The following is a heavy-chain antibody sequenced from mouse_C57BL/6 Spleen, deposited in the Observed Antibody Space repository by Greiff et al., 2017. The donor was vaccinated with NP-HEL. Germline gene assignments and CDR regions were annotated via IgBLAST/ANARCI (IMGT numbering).Heavy chain of an antibody. D-gene: IGHD4-1*01. CDR2: IDPANGNT. CDR3: ALSTNWDEKDY. J-gene: IGHJ2*01. V-gene: IGHV14-3*01. Sequence: VHVKQSVAELVRPGASVKLSCTASGFNIKNTYMHWVKQRPEQGLEWIGRIDPANGNTHYAPKFQGKATITADTSSNTAYLQLSSLTSEDTAIYYCALSTNWDEKDYWGQGTTLTVSS. CDR1: GFNIKNTY.